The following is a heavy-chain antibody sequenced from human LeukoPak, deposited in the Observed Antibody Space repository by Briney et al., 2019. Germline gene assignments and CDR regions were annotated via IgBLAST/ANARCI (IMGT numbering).Heavy chain of an antibody. CDR3: ARDMGDASDI. J-gene: IGHJ3*02. CDR1: GFTVDNSY. V-gene: IGHV3-66*01. Sequence: PGGSLRLSCAASGFTVDNSYMSWVRQAPGKGLDWVSILYSGGTTYYADSVKGRFNISRDNSKNTVFLQMDRLRAEDTAVYYCARDMGDASDIWGQGTMVTVSS. D-gene: IGHD3-10*01. CDR2: LYSGGTT.